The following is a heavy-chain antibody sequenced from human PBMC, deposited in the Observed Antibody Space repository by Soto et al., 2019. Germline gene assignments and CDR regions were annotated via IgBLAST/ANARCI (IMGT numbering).Heavy chain of an antibody. J-gene: IGHJ6*02. V-gene: IGHV1-69*08. D-gene: IGHD1-26*01. Sequence: QVQLVQSGAEVKKPGSSVKVSCKASGGTFSSYTISWVRQAPGQGLEWMGRIIPILGIANYAQKFQGRVTINADKSTSTAYMELSSLRSEDTAVYYCARDRGVSDYYYYGMDVWGHGTTVTVSS. CDR3: ARDRGVSDYYYYGMDV. CDR2: IIPILGIA. CDR1: GGTFSSYT.